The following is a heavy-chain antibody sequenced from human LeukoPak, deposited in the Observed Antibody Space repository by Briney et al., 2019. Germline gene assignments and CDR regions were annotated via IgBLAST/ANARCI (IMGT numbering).Heavy chain of an antibody. Sequence: PGGSLRLSCAASGFTFSSYSMNWVRQAPGKGLEWVSSIGSSSSYIYYADSVKGRFTISRDNAKNSLYLQMNSLRAEDTAVYYCARDRNVYYYGMDVWGQGTTVTVSS. CDR1: GFTFSSYS. CDR3: ARDRNVYYYGMDV. V-gene: IGHV3-21*01. CDR2: IGSSSSYI. J-gene: IGHJ6*02.